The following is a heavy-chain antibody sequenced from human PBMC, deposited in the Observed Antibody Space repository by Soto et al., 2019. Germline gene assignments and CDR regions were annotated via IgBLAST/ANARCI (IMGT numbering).Heavy chain of an antibody. CDR1: GFTFSSYA. V-gene: IGHV3-23*01. CDR3: AKGFYDAPNYYYYGMDV. J-gene: IGHJ6*02. CDR2: ISGSGGST. D-gene: IGHD5-12*01. Sequence: VGSLRLSCAASGFTFSSYAMSWVRQAPGKGLEWVSAISGSGGSTYYADSVKGRFTISRDNSKNTLYLQMNSLRAEDTAVYYCAKGFYDAPNYYYYGMDVWGQGTTVTVSS.